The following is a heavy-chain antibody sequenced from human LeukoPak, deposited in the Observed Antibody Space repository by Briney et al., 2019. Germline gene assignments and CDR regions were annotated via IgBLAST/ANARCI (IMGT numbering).Heavy chain of an antibody. CDR1: GYTFTGYY. Sequence: ASVKVSCKASGYTFTGYYMHWVRQAPGQGLEWMGWINPNSGGTNYAQKFQGRVTMTRDTSISTAYMELSRLRSDDTAVYYWARVDRYDYVWGSYRWEAFDIWGQGTMVTVSS. D-gene: IGHD3-16*02. CDR3: ARVDRYDYVWGSYRWEAFDI. V-gene: IGHV1-2*02. J-gene: IGHJ3*02. CDR2: INPNSGGT.